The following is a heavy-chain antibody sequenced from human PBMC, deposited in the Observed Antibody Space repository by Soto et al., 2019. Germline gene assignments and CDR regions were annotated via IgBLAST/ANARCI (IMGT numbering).Heavy chain of an antibody. Sequence: PGGSLRLSCAASGFTFSSYAMSWVRQAPGKGLEWVSAISGSGGSTYYADSVKGRFTISRDNSKNTLYLQMNSLRAEDTAVYYCAKGLYSGYAPGRFDYWGQGTLVTDSS. J-gene: IGHJ4*02. CDR2: ISGSGGST. CDR3: AKGLYSGYAPGRFDY. D-gene: IGHD5-12*01. CDR1: GFTFSSYA. V-gene: IGHV3-23*01.